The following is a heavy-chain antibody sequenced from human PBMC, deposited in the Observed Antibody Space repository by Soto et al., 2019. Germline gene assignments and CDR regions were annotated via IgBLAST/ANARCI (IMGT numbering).Heavy chain of an antibody. Sequence: LXLSCEASGFSCSSYSMIWVRQAPGKGLEWVSVISGSGGSSYFADAVKGRFTISRDNSKNMLYLEMSSLRAEDTAIYFCAKGSIEYSASIDYWGQGALVTVSS. V-gene: IGHV3-23*01. CDR1: GFSCSSYS. D-gene: IGHD4-4*01. J-gene: IGHJ4*02. CDR3: AKGSIEYSASIDY. CDR2: ISGSGGSS.